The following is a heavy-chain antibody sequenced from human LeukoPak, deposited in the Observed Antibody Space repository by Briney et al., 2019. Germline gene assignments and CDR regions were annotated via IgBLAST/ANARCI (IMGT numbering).Heavy chain of an antibody. CDR2: ISSSGSTI. D-gene: IGHD2-21*02. CDR3: ARDKGPYCGGDCAPG. V-gene: IGHV3-48*03. J-gene: IGHJ4*02. CDR1: GFTFSSYE. Sequence: GGSLRLSCAASGFTFSSYEMNWVRQAPGKGLEWVSYISSSGSTIYYADSVKGRFTISRDNAKNSLYLQMNSLRAEDTAVYYCARDKGPYCGGDCAPGWGQGTLVTVSS.